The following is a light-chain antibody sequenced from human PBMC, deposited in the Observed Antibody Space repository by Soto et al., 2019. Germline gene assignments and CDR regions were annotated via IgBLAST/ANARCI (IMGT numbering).Light chain of an antibody. Sequence: QSVLTQPPSVSGAPGQRVTISCTGSSSNIGAGYDVHWYQQLPGTAPKLLTYGNSNRPSGVPDRFSGSKSGTSASLAITGLQAEDEADYYCQSSDSSLSYVFGTGTKLTVL. J-gene: IGLJ1*01. CDR1: SSNIGAGYD. V-gene: IGLV1-40*01. CDR2: GNS. CDR3: QSSDSSLSYV.